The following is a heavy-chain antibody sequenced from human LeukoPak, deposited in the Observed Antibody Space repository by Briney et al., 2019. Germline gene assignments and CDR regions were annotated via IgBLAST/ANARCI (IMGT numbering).Heavy chain of an antibody. D-gene: IGHD3-16*02. CDR3: ARDLSDYVWGSYRWNYFDY. J-gene: IGHJ4*02. CDR1: GFTFSSYA. CDR2: ISYDGSNK. Sequence: GGSLRLSCAASGFTFSSYAMHWVRQAPGKGLEWVAVISYDGSNKYYADSVKGRFTISRDNSKNTLYLQMNSLRAEDTAVYHCARDLSDYVWGSYRWNYFDYWGQGTLVTVSS. V-gene: IGHV3-30-3*01.